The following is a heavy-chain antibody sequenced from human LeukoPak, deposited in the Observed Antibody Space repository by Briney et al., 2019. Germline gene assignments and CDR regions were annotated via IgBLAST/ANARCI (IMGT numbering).Heavy chain of an antibody. Sequence: PGGSLRLSCAASGFTFSSYTMKWVRQAPGKGLEWVSSISSSSSYIYYADSVKGRFTISRDNAKNSLYLQMNSLRAEDTAVYYCARDGVLLWFGELLNSNDAFDIWGQGTMVTVSS. CDR1: GFTFSSYT. V-gene: IGHV3-21*01. D-gene: IGHD3-10*01. J-gene: IGHJ3*02. CDR2: ISSSSSYI. CDR3: ARDGVLLWFGELLNSNDAFDI.